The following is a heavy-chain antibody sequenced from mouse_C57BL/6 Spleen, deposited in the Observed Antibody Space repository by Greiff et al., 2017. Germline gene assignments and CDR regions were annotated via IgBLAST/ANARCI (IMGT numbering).Heavy chain of an antibody. CDR1: GFNIKDYY. CDR3: ARPYYYGSSYYWYFDV. Sequence: EVQLQQSGAELVQPGASVKLSCTASGFNIKDYYMHWVKQRTEQGLEWIGRIDPEDGETKYAPKFQGKATITANTSSNTAYLQLCSLTSEDTAVYYGARPYYYGSSYYWYFDVWGTGTTVTVSS. V-gene: IGHV14-2*01. D-gene: IGHD1-1*01. J-gene: IGHJ1*03. CDR2: IDPEDGET.